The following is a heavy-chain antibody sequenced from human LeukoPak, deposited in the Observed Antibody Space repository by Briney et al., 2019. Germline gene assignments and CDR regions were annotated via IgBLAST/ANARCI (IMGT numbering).Heavy chain of an antibody. CDR1: GGSISSYY. CDR3: ARSQNDYSYFDY. J-gene: IGHJ4*02. CDR2: IYYSGST. Sequence: SETLSLTCTVSGGSISSYYWSWVRQPPGKGLEWIGYIYYSGSTNYNPSLKSRVTISVDTSKNQFSLKLSSVTAADTAVYYCARSQNDYSYFDYWGQGTLVTVSS. D-gene: IGHD4-11*01. V-gene: IGHV4-59*01.